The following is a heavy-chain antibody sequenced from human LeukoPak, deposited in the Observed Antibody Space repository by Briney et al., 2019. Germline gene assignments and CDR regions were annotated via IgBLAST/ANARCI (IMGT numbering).Heavy chain of an antibody. CDR2: IYYSGST. CDR3: ARGVVTTVSYYMDV. Sequence: SETLSLTCTVSGGSISSHIWSWIRQPPGKGLEWIGYIYYSGSTYYNPSLKSRVTISVDTSKNQFSLNLSSVTAADTAVYYCARGVVTTVSYYMDVWGKGTTVTVSS. D-gene: IGHD4-11*01. CDR1: GGSISSHI. V-gene: IGHV4-59*11. J-gene: IGHJ6*03.